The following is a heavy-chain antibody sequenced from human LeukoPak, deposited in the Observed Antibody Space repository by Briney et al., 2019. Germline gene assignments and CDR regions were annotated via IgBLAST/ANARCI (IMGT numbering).Heavy chain of an antibody. CDR2: IYYSGST. D-gene: IGHD3-3*01. J-gene: IGHJ5*02. V-gene: IGHV4-31*03. CDR1: GGSISSGGYY. CDR3: ARGHYDVWSGYFSLFDP. Sequence: PSETLSLTCTVSGGSISSGGYYWSWIRQHPGKGLEWIGYIYYSGSTYYNPSLKSRVTISVDTSKNQFSLKLSSVTAADTAVYYCARGHYDVWSGYFSLFDPWGQGTLVTVSS.